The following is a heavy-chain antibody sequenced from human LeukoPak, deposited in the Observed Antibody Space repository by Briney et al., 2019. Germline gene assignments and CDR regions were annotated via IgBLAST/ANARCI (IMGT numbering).Heavy chain of an antibody. J-gene: IGHJ3*02. CDR1: GFTVSSNY. Sequence: GGSLRLSCAASGFTVSSNYMSWVRQAPGKGLEWVSVIYSGGSTYYADSVKGRFTISRDNSKNTLYLQMNSLRAEGTAVYYCASGSGYRIVGDAFDIWGQGTMVTVSS. V-gene: IGHV3-53*01. D-gene: IGHD1-26*01. CDR2: IYSGGST. CDR3: ASGSGYRIVGDAFDI.